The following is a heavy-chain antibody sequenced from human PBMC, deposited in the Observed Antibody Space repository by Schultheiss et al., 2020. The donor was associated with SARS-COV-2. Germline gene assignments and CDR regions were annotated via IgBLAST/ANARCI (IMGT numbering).Heavy chain of an antibody. V-gene: IGHV3-74*01. CDR2: ISWNSGSI. Sequence: GGSLRLSCAASGFTFSSYWMHWVRQAPGKGLEWVSGISWNSGSIGYADSVKGRFTISRDNAKNTLYLQMNSLRAEDTAVYYCARVSASLGYCSGGSCYNYYYYMDVWGKGTTVTVSS. CDR1: GFTFSSYW. CDR3: ARVSASLGYCSGGSCYNYYYYMDV. J-gene: IGHJ6*03. D-gene: IGHD2-15*01.